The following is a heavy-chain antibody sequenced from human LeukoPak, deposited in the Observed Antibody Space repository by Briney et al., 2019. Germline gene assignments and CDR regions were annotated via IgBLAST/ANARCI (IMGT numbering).Heavy chain of an antibody. CDR2: MIPIFGTA. D-gene: IGHD2-2*01. J-gene: IGHJ5*02. Sequence: SVKVSCXASGGTFSSYAISWVRQAPGQGLEWMGGMIPIFGTANYAQKFQGRVTITADESTSTAYMELSSLRSEDTAVYYCAREVTRYCSSTSCFNWFDPWGQGTLVTVSS. CDR3: AREVTRYCSSTSCFNWFDP. V-gene: IGHV1-69*13. CDR1: GGTFSSYA.